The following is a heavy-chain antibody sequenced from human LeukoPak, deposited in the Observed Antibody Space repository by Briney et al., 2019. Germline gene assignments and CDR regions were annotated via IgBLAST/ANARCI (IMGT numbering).Heavy chain of an antibody. CDR1: GYTFTSYG. CDR2: ISAYNGNT. D-gene: IGHD2-2*01. J-gene: IGHJ5*02. CDR3: ASAPGYCSSTSCSPTHNWFDP. V-gene: IGHV1-18*04. Sequence: ASVKVSCKASGYTFTSYGISWVRQAPGQGLEYMGWISAYNGNTNYAQKLQGRVTMTTDTSTSTAYMELRSLRSDDTAVYYCASAPGYCSSTSCSPTHNWFDPCGQGTLVTVSS.